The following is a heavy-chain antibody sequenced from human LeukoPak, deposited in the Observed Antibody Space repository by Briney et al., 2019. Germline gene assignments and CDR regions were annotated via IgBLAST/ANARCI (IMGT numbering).Heavy chain of an antibody. CDR3: AREWELRAHDAFDI. CDR1: GGSISSGSYY. CDR2: IYTSGST. D-gene: IGHD1-26*01. V-gene: IGHV4-61*02. Sequence: SQTLSLTCTVSGGSISSGSYYWSWIRQPAGKGLEWIGRIYTSGSTNYNPSLKSRVTISVDTSKNQFSLKLSSVTAADTAVYYRAREWELRAHDAFDIWGQGTMVTVSS. J-gene: IGHJ3*02.